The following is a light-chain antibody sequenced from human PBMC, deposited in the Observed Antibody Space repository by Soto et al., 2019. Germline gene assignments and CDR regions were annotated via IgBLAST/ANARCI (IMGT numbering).Light chain of an antibody. J-gene: IGLJ2*01. CDR1: SSNIGAGYD. CDR3: QSYDISLSGFVI. CDR2: ANT. Sequence: QSVLTQPPSVSGAPGQRVTVSCTGSSSNIGAGYDVHWYQHLPGTAPKLLIYANTNRPSGVPDRFSASQSGTSASLAITGLQAEDEADYYCQSYDISLSGFVIFGGGTKVTVL. V-gene: IGLV1-40*01.